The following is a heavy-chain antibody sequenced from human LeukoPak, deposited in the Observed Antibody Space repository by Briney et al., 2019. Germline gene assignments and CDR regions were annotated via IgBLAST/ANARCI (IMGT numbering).Heavy chain of an antibody. J-gene: IGHJ5*02. Sequence: GGPLRLSCAASGFTFSSYAMSWVRQAPGKGLEWVSTISDSGSSTYYADSLKGRFTISRDNSKNTLYLQMNSLRAGDTAVYYCAKTGLPGTLFGWFDPWGQGTLVTVSS. CDR3: AKTGLPGTLFGWFDP. V-gene: IGHV3-23*01. D-gene: IGHD1/OR15-1a*01. CDR1: GFTFSSYA. CDR2: ISDSGSST.